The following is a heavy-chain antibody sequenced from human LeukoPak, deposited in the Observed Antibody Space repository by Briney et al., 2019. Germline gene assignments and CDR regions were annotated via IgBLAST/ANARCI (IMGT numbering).Heavy chain of an antibody. J-gene: IGHJ3*02. Sequence: PGGSLRLSCAASGFTFSSYAMNWVRQAPGKGLEWVSTISGSGGSTYYADPVKGRFTISRDNSKNTLYLQMNSLRAEDTAVYYCAKDRSGSYSDAFDIWGQGTMVTVSS. V-gene: IGHV3-23*01. CDR3: AKDRSGSYSDAFDI. CDR2: ISGSGGST. CDR1: GFTFSSYA. D-gene: IGHD1-26*01.